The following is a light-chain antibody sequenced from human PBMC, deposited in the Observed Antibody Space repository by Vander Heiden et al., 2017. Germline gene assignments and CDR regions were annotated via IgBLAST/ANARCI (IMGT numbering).Light chain of an antibody. CDR2: AAS. CDR3: QQYYSYPRT. J-gene: IGKJ1*01. CDR1: QGISSY. Sequence: AIRMTQSPSSLSASTGDRVTITCRASQGISSYLAWYQQKPGKAPKLLIYAASTLQSGVQSRFRGSGSGTDCTITISCLKSEDFATYYCQQYYSYPRTFGQGTKVEIK. V-gene: IGKV1-8*01.